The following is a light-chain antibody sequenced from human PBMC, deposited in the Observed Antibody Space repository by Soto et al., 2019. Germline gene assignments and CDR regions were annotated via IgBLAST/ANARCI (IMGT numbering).Light chain of an antibody. CDR1: QSISSW. J-gene: IGKJ2*01. V-gene: IGKV1-5*03. CDR2: KAS. Sequence: DIQMTQSPSTLSASVGDRVTITCRASQSISSWLAWYQQKPGKAPKLLIYKASSLESGVPSRFSGSGSGTEFTLTISSLQPDDFATYYGQQYSSYPYTFGQGTKLEIK. CDR3: QQYSSYPYT.